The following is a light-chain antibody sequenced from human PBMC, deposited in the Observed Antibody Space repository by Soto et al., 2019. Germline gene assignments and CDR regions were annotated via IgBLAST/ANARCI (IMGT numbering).Light chain of an antibody. V-gene: IGKV3-20*01. Sequence: EIVLTQSPGTLSLSPWERATLSCRASQSVSSSYLAWYQQKPGQPPRLLIYGASSRATGIPDRFSGSGSGTDFTLTISRLEPEDFAMYYCHQYGISPPVTFGQGTRLEIK. CDR2: GAS. J-gene: IGKJ5*01. CDR3: HQYGISPPVT. CDR1: QSVSSSY.